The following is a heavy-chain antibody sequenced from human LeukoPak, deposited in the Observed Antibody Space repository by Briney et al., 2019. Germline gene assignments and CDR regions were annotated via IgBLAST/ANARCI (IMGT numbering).Heavy chain of an antibody. Sequence: NSGGSLRLSCAASGFTFSSYSMNWVRQAPGKGLEWVLSISSSSSYIYYADSVKGRFTISRDNAKNSLYLQMNSLRAEDTAVYYCARDGTILTGSLYYYYGMDVWGQGTTVTVSS. CDR2: ISSSSSYI. CDR3: ARDGTILTGSLYYYYGMDV. D-gene: IGHD3-9*01. CDR1: GFTFSSYS. V-gene: IGHV3-21*01. J-gene: IGHJ6*02.